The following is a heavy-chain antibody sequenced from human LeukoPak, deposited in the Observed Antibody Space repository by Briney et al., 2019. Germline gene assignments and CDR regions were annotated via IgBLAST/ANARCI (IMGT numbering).Heavy chain of an antibody. CDR2: IGSAGDT. V-gene: IGHV3-13*01. CDR1: GSTLSIYD. J-gene: IGHJ3*01. Sequence: GGSLRLSCAASGSTLSIYDMHWVRQASGKGLEWVSAIGSAGDTYYPGSVKGRFTISRENAKNSLYLQMNSLTAGDTAVYYCARGTTVTGAFNVWGLGTTVIVSS. D-gene: IGHD4-11*01. CDR3: ARGTTVTGAFNV.